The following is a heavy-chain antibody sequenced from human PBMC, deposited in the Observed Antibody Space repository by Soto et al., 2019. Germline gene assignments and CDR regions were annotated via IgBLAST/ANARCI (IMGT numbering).Heavy chain of an antibody. CDR1: GFTFSSYA. CDR3: ARDKDGDSSGYLGY. CDR2: ISYDGSNK. J-gene: IGHJ4*02. Sequence: QVQLVESGGGVVQPGRSLRLSCAASGFTFSSYAMHWVRQAPGKGLEWVAVISYDGSNKYYADSVKSRFTISRDNSKNTLYLQMNSLRAEDTAVYYCARDKDGDSSGYLGYWGQGTLVTVSS. V-gene: IGHV3-30-3*01. D-gene: IGHD3-22*01.